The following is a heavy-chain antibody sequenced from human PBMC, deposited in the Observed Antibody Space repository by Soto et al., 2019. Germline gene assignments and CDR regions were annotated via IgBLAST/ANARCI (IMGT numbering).Heavy chain of an antibody. V-gene: IGHV4-4*07. D-gene: IGHD3-3*01. J-gene: IGHJ5*02. CDR1: GDSISSTY. CDR2: IYSSGSN. CDR3: ARGYESGYTFGHDL. Sequence: QVQLHESGPGLVKPSATLSLTCTVSGDSISSTYWSWVRQPAGRGLEWIGRIYSSGSNNYNPSLESLGTMSADTSKNQCSLTLRSVTAADTAVYFCARGYESGYTFGHDLWGQGTLVTVSS.